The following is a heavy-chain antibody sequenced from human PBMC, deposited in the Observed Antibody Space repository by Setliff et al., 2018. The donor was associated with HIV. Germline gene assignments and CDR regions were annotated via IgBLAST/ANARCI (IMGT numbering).Heavy chain of an antibody. J-gene: IGHJ5*02. CDR3: AVGLLRYFDHFDP. D-gene: IGHD3-9*01. Sequence: ASVMVSCKASGYTFSDYHMHWVQQAPGKGLEWVGRVDPEDGETIYAEKFQGRVTISADTSTDTAFMELSSLRSEDTALYYCAVGLLRYFDHFDPWGQGTLVTVSS. CDR2: VDPEDGET. V-gene: IGHV1-69-2*01. CDR1: GYTFSDYH.